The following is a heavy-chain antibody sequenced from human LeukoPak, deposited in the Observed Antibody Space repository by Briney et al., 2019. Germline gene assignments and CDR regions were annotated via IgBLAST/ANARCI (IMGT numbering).Heavy chain of an antibody. D-gene: IGHD1-14*01. J-gene: IGHJ5*02. Sequence: GGSLRLSCAASGFTFSDYAMTWVRQDPGKGLEWISTISGSGGSTYYADSVKGRFTISRDNSKNTLYLQMDSLRAEDTALYYCAKGSGINHYHWIDPWGQGTLVTVSS. CDR1: GFTFSDYA. CDR3: AKGSGINHYHWIDP. V-gene: IGHV3-23*01. CDR2: ISGSGGST.